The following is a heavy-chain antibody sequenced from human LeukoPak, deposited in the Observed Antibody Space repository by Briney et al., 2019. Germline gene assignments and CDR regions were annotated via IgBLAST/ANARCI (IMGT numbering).Heavy chain of an antibody. V-gene: IGHV1-2*02. Sequence: VASVKVSCKASGYTFTGYYMHWVRQAPGQGLEWMGWINPNSGGTNYAQKFQGRVTMTRDTSISTAYMEPSRLRSDDTAVYYCAKDYSSWYGSQPSGPFDPWGQGTLVTVSS. J-gene: IGHJ5*02. CDR2: INPNSGGT. CDR1: GYTFTGYY. D-gene: IGHD6-13*01. CDR3: AKDYSSWYGSQPSGPFDP.